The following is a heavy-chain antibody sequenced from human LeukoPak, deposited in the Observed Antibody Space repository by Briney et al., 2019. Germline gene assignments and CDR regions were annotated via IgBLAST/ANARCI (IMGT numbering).Heavy chain of an antibody. CDR3: ARVRCSRGTCYLDY. CDR1: GFTFSGFY. Sequence: PGGSLRLSCAASGFTFSGFYMNWVRQAPGKGLEWVSTISGSTIYIYYADSVKGRFTISRDNTKNSLSLQMNSLRAEDTAVYYCARVRCSRGTCYLDYWGQGTLVTASS. J-gene: IGHJ4*02. D-gene: IGHD2-15*01. V-gene: IGHV3-21*06. CDR2: ISGSTIYI.